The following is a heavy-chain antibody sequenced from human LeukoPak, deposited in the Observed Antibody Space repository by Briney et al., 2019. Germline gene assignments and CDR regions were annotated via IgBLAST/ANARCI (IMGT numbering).Heavy chain of an antibody. D-gene: IGHD3-10*01. CDR2: IYYSGST. Sequence: SQTLSLTCTVSGGSISSGDYYWSWIRQPPGKGLEWIGYIYYSGSTYYNPSLKSRVTISADTSKNQFSLKLSSVTAADTAVYYCARDRYYYGSGSLDDYWGQGTLVTVSS. CDR1: GGSISSGDYY. V-gene: IGHV4-30-4*01. CDR3: ARDRYYYGSGSLDDY. J-gene: IGHJ4*02.